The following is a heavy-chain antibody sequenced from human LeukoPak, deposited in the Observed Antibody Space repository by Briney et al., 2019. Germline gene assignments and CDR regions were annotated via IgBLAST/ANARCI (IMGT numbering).Heavy chain of an antibody. CDR3: ARDARKTYYDFWSDPFDP. J-gene: IGHJ5*02. CDR1: GYTFTSYA. CDR2: INAGNGNT. D-gene: IGHD3-3*01. Sequence: ASVKVSCKASGYTFTSYAMHWVRQAPGQRLEWMGWINAGNGNTKYSQKFQGRVTITRDTSASTAYMELRSLRSDDTAVYYCARDARKTYYDFWSDPFDPWGQGTLVTVSS. V-gene: IGHV1-3*01.